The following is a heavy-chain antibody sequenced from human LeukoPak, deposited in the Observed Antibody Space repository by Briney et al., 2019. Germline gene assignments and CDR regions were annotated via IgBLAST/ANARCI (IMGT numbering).Heavy chain of an antibody. D-gene: IGHD5-18*01. V-gene: IGHV3-9*01. Sequence: GGSLRLSCAASGFTFSSYAMSWVRQAPGKGLEWVSGISWNSGSIGYADSVKGRFTISRDNAKNSLYLQMNSLRAEDTALYYCACGYSYGPPGYWGQGTLVTVSS. CDR1: GFTFSSYA. CDR3: ACGYSYGPPGY. J-gene: IGHJ4*02. CDR2: ISWNSGSI.